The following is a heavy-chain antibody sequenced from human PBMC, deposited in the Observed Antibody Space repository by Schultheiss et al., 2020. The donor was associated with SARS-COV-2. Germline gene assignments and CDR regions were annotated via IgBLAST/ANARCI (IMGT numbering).Heavy chain of an antibody. J-gene: IGHJ4*02. V-gene: IGHV3-15*01. CDR1: GFTFSKAW. CDR2: IKITSDGGTT. CDR3: TTDRSLGAAAGD. Sequence: GGSLRLSCTASGFTFSKAWMSWVRQAPGKGLEWVGRIKITSDGGTTDYAAPVKGRFTISRDDSKNTLYLQMNSLKTEDTAVYYCTTDRSLGAAAGDWGQGTLVTVSS. D-gene: IGHD6-13*01.